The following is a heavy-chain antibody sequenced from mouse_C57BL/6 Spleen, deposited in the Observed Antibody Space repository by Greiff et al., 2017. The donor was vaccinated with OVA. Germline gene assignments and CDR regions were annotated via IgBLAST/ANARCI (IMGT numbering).Heavy chain of an antibody. V-gene: IGHV1-82*01. J-gene: IGHJ4*01. CDR2: IYPGDGDT. Sequence: VQVVESGPELVKPGASVKISCKASGYAFSSSWMNWVKQRPGKGLEWIGRIYPGDGDTNYNGKFKGKATLTADKSSSTAYMQLSSLTSEDSAVYFCARRGYAMDYWGQGTSVTVSS. CDR3: ARRGYAMDY. CDR1: GYAFSSSW.